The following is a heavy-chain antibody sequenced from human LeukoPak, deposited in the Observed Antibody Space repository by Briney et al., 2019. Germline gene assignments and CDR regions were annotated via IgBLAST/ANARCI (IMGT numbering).Heavy chain of an antibody. CDR2: ISSSSSYI. Sequence: GGSLRLSCAASGFTFSSYSMNWVRQAPGNGLEWVSSISSSSSYIYYADSVKGRFTISRDNAKNSLYLQMNSLRAEATAVYYCARYSSSWLDYWGQGTLVTVSS. CDR3: ARYSSSWLDY. CDR1: GFTFSSYS. J-gene: IGHJ4*02. V-gene: IGHV3-21*01. D-gene: IGHD6-13*01.